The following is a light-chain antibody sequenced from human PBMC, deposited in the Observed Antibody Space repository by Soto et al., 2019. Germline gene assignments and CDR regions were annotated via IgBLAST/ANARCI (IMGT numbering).Light chain of an antibody. V-gene: IGLV1-47*01. CDR3: AAWDDNLSGLV. Sequence: QSVLTQPPSASGTPGQRVTISCSGSSSNIGSNYVYWYQQLPGTAPKLLIYRNNQRPSGVPDRFSGSKSGTSASLAISGLRSEDEADYYCAAWDDNLSGLVFSGGTKLTVL. CDR2: RNN. CDR1: SSNIGSNY. J-gene: IGLJ2*01.